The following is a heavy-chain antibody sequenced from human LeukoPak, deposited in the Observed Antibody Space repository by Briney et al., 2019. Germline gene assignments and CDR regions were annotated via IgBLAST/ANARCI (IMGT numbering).Heavy chain of an antibody. CDR3: AKDSSGYYSRADY. J-gene: IGHJ4*02. CDR2: IYSGGST. Sequence: GGSLRLSCAASGFTVSSNYMSWVRQAPGKGLEWVSVIYSGGSTYYADSVKGRFTISRDNSKNTLYLQMNSLRAEDTAVYYCAKDSSGYYSRADYWGQGTLVTVSS. D-gene: IGHD3-22*01. CDR1: GFTVSSNY. V-gene: IGHV3-53*05.